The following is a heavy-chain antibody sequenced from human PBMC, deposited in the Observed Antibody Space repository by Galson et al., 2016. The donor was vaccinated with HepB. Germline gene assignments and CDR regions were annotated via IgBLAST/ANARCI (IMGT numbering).Heavy chain of an antibody. CDR1: GFTFNHTW. CDR3: TRGATVTTS. V-gene: IGHV3-15*01. Sequence: SLRLSCAASGFTFNHTWMSWVRQAPGKGLEWVGRIKSKPEGATTDYAAAVNGRFTISRDDSQTTPFLQMNGLRTEGTAIYYCTRGATVTTSWGQGTLVTVSS. CDR2: IKSKPEGATT. D-gene: IGHD4-17*01. J-gene: IGHJ5*02.